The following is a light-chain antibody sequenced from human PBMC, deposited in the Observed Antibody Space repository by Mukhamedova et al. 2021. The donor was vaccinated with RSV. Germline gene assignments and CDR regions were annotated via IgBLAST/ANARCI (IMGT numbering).Light chain of an antibody. J-gene: IGKJ4*01. Sequence: WYQRRVHGKAPKLLIYGASNLQSGVPPRFSGSRSGIDFTLTITRLQPEDSATYYCQQSFATPTFGGGTKVVIK. CDR3: QQSFATPT. CDR2: GAS. V-gene: IGKV1-39*01.